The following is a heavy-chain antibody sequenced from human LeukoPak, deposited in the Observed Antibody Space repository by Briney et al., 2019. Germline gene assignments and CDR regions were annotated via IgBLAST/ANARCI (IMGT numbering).Heavy chain of an antibody. V-gene: IGHV3-21*01. CDR1: GFTFSSYS. CDR2: ISSSSSYI. J-gene: IGHJ4*02. Sequence: PGGSLRLSCAASGFTFSSYSMNWVRQAPGKGLEWVSSISSSSSYIYYADSVKGRFTISRDNSKNTLYLQMNSLRAEDTAVYYCAKDRPKLRAVAGTSFFDYWGQGTLVTVSS. CDR3: AKDRPKLRAVAGTSFFDY. D-gene: IGHD6-19*01.